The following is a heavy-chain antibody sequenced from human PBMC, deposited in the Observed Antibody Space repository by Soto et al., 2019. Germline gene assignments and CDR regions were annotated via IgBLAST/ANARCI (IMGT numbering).Heavy chain of an antibody. CDR3: AGFWSGYYYYYGMDV. D-gene: IGHD3-3*01. V-gene: IGHV4-30-4*01. J-gene: IGHJ6*02. Sequence: PSETLSLTCTVSGGSISSGGYYWSWIRQPPGKGLEWIGYIYYSGSTYYNPSLKSRVTISVDTSKNQFSLKLSSVTAADTAVYYCAGFWSGYYYYYGMDVWGQGTTVTVSS. CDR2: IYYSGST. CDR1: GGSISSGGYY.